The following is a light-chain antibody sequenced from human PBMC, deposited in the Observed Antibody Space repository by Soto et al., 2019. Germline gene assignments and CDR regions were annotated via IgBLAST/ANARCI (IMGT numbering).Light chain of an antibody. V-gene: IGLV2-14*03. CDR1: SSDVGTYNY. CDR2: DVS. CDR3: SSYTSSSTLL. J-gene: IGLJ2*01. Sequence: QSALPQPASVSGSPGQSITISCTGTSSDVGTYNYVSWYQHHAGKAHKLMMYDVSNRPTGVYNRFSGSKSGNTASLNFSGVQAADAADYYCSSYTSSSTLLVGGGTKLTV.